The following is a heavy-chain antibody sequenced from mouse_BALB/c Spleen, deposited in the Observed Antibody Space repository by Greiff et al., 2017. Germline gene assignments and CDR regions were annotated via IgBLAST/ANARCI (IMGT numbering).Heavy chain of an antibody. CDR1: GYTFTSYT. V-gene: IGHV1-4*01. CDR3: ARDDGYVYAMDY. CDR2: INPSSGYT. J-gene: IGHJ4*01. Sequence: VQLQQSGAELARPGASVKMSCKASGYTFTSYTMHWVKQRPGQGLEWIGYINPSSGYTNYNQKFKDKATLTADKSSSTAYMQLSSLTSEDAAVYYCARDDGYVYAMDYWGQGTSVTVSS. D-gene: IGHD2-3*01.